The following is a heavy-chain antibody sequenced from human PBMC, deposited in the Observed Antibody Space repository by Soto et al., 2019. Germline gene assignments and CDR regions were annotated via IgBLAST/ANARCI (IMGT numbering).Heavy chain of an antibody. Sequence: VKVSCKASGYTFTSYYMHWVRQAPGQGLEWMGIINPSGGSTSYAQKFQGRVTMTRDTSTSTVYMELSSLRSEDTAVYYCARDGPVLSNYDILTGYYTRRYYYGMDVWGQGTTVTVSS. CDR3: ARDGPVLSNYDILTGYYTRRYYYGMDV. D-gene: IGHD3-9*01. CDR1: GYTFTSYY. V-gene: IGHV1-46*01. J-gene: IGHJ6*02. CDR2: INPSGGST.